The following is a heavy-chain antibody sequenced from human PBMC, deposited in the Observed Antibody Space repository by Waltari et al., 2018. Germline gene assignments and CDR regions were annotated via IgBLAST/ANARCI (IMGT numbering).Heavy chain of an antibody. CDR1: GFTFSSYS. D-gene: IGHD5-18*01. V-gene: IGHV3-21*01. CDR3: ASVDTAMVRDY. Sequence: EVQLVESGGGLVKPGGSLRLSCAASGFTFSSYSMTLVRQAPGKGLEWVSSIRSSSSYIYYADSVKGRFTISRDNAKNSLYLQMNSLRAEDTAVYYCASVDTAMVRDYWGQGTLVTVSS. J-gene: IGHJ4*02. CDR2: IRSSSSYI.